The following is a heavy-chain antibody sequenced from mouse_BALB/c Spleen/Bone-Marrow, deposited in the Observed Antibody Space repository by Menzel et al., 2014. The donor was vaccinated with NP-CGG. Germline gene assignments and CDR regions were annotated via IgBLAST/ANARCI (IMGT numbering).Heavy chain of an antibody. D-gene: IGHD2-4*01. CDR1: GFNIKDTY. J-gene: IGHJ3*01. CDR3: ASLDDYIY. Sequence: VHVNQSGSELVKPWASVTLSCTASGFNIKDTYIHWVKQSPEQGLEWIGRIDPANGNTKYDPKFQGKATITADTSSNTAYLQLSSLTSGDTAVYYCASLDDYIYWGQGTLVTVSA. V-gene: IGHV14-3*02. CDR2: IDPANGNT.